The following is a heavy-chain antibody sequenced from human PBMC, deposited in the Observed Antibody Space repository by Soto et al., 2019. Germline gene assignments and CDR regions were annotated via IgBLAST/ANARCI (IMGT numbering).Heavy chain of an antibody. Sequence: SETQSLTCTVSGGSISSGDYYWSGIRQPPGKGLEGIGDIYYSGSTYYNPSLKSRVTISVDTSKNQFSLKLSSVTAADTAVYYCACIFSGGYGYGFYYYGMDVWGQGTTVT. J-gene: IGHJ6*02. CDR1: GGSISSGDYY. CDR3: ACIFSGGYGYGFYYYGMDV. V-gene: IGHV4-30-4*01. D-gene: IGHD5-18*01. CDR2: IYYSGST.